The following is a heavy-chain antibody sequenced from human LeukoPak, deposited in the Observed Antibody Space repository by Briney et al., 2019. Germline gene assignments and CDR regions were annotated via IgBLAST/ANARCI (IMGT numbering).Heavy chain of an antibody. CDR2: IIPIFGTV. Sequence: SVKVSCKASGGTFSRYSISWVRQAPGQGLGWMGRIIPIFGTVNYAQKFQGRVTITTDESTGTAYMELSSLRSEDTAVYYCARDPADTSYYYYYMDVWGKGTTVTVSS. V-gene: IGHV1-69*05. CDR1: GGTFSRYS. J-gene: IGHJ6*03. CDR3: ARDPADTSYYYYYMDV. D-gene: IGHD2-2*01.